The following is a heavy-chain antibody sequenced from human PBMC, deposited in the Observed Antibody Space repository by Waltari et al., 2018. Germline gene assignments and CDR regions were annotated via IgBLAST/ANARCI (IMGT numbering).Heavy chain of an antibody. J-gene: IGHJ4*02. CDR2: IFSGGNT. CDR1: GLTVNNNY. CDR3: ASSPKEGY. V-gene: IGHV3-53*01. Sequence: EVQLVESGGGFLQPGGSLRVSCSASGLTVNNNYRIWVRQAPGKGLEWVSLIFSGGNTFYADSVRGRFTISRDSSKNTLYLQMNSLRTEDTAVYYCASSPKEGYWGQGTLVTVSS.